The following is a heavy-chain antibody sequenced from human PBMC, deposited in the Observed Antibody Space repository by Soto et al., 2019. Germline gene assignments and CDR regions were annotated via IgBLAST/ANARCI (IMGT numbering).Heavy chain of an antibody. CDR2: INPNSGGT. J-gene: IGHJ6*02. CDR3: ARVYSRGKNRYSSSWYGYYGMDV. Sequence: GASVKVSCKAAGYTFTGYYMHWVRQAPGQGLEWLGWINPNSGGTNYAQKFQGSVTMTRYTSISTAYRELSRRRSDDTAVYYCARVYSRGKNRYSSSWYGYYGMDVWAKGPRSPSP. CDR1: GYTFTGYY. D-gene: IGHD6-13*01. V-gene: IGHV1-2*02.